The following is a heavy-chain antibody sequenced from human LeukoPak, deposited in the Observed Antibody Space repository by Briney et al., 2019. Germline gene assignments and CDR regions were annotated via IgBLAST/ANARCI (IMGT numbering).Heavy chain of an antibody. J-gene: IGHJ4*02. CDR3: AKGYYGSGSYGWFDY. V-gene: IGHV3-53*01. Sequence: GSLRLSCAASGFSVSSNYMSWVRQAPGKGLEWVSVIYSGGSTNYADSVKGRFIISRDNSKNTLYLQMNSLRAEDTAVYSCAKGYYGSGSYGWFDYWGQGTLVTVSS. D-gene: IGHD3-10*01. CDR2: IYSGGST. CDR1: GFSVSSNY.